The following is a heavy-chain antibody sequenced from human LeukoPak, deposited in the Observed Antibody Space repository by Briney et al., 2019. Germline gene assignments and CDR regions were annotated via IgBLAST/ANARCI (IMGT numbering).Heavy chain of an antibody. D-gene: IGHD1-26*01. V-gene: IGHV4-59*01. CDR2: IYYIGYT. Sequence: PSETLSLTCTVSGASISSYYWSWIRQPPGKGLEWIGYIYYIGYTNYNPSLKSRVTMSVDTSNLQFSLRLSSVTAADTAVYYCARGNADLLDWGQGTLVTVSS. CDR3: ARGNADLLD. J-gene: IGHJ4*02. CDR1: GASISSYY.